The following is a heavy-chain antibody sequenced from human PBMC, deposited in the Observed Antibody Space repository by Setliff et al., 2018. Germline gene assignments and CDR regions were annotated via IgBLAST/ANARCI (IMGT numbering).Heavy chain of an antibody. D-gene: IGHD1-1*01. CDR3: TSAKLERRTGHHYYMDV. CDR1: GFTFSTYS. V-gene: IGHV3-15*01. Sequence: GGSLRLSCAASGFTFSTYSMHWVRQSPGKGLEWVGRIRSRNDGGTTDYAAPVKGRFTFSRDDSKNTLYLQMNNLKTEDTATYYCTSAKLERRTGHHYYMDVWGKGTTVTVSS. J-gene: IGHJ6*03. CDR2: IRSRNDGGTT.